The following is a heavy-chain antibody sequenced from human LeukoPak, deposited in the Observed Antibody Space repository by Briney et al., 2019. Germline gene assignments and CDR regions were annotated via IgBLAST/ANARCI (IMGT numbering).Heavy chain of an antibody. CDR3: AREYTMVRGVSYYYYGMDV. D-gene: IGHD3-10*01. Sequence: GGSLRLSCAASGFTFSSYGMHWVRQAPGKGLEWVAVIWYDGSNKYYADSVRGRFTISRDNSKNTLYLQMNSLRAEDTAVYYCAREYTMVRGVSYYYYGMDVWGQGTTVTVSS. V-gene: IGHV3-33*01. CDR1: GFTFSSYG. CDR2: IWYDGSNK. J-gene: IGHJ6*02.